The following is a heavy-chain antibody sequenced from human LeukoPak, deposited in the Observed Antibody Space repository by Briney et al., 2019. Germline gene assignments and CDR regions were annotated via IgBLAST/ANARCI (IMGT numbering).Heavy chain of an antibody. CDR3: ARDRPGEYYMDV. J-gene: IGHJ6*03. V-gene: IGHV3-7*01. CDR1: GFTFSNYG. D-gene: IGHD3-10*01. CDR2: IKQDGSEK. Sequence: GGSLRLSCAASGFTFSNYGMSWVRQAPGKWLEWVANIKQDGSEKYYVDSVKGRFTISRDNAKNSLYLQMNSLRAEDTAVYYCARDRPGEYYMDVWGKGTTVTISS.